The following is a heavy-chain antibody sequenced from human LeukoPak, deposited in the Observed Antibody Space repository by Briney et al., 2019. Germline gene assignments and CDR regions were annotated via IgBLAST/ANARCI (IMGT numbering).Heavy chain of an antibody. J-gene: IGHJ3*02. Sequence: PGGSLRLSCAASGFTFSSYSMNWVRQAPGKGLEWVSYISSSSSTIYYADSVKGRFTVSRDNAKNSLYLQMNSLRAEDTAVYYCARNSGSYVWYAFDIWGQGTMVTVSS. CDR1: GFTFSSYS. V-gene: IGHV3-48*04. CDR3: ARNSGSYVWYAFDI. CDR2: ISSSSSTI. D-gene: IGHD1-26*01.